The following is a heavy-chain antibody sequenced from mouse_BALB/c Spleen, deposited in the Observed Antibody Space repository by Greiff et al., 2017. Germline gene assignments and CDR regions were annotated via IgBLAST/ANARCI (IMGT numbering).Heavy chain of an antibody. Sequence: VQLQQSGAELVKPGASVKLSCTASGFNINDHYMHWVKQRPEQGLEWIGRIDPGSGNTNYDQKFQGKATLTADTSSNTAYMQLSSLTSEDTAVYYCARERFYYPFAYWGQGTPVTVSA. V-gene: IGHV14-3*02. CDR2: IDPGSGNT. CDR3: ARERFYYPFAY. CDR1: GFNINDHY. D-gene: IGHD2-1*01. J-gene: IGHJ3*01.